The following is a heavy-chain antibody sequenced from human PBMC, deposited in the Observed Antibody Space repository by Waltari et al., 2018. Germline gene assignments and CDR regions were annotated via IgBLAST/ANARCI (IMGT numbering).Heavy chain of an antibody. CDR3: VRSATGQSFHF. V-gene: IGHV3-72*01. CDR1: GFTFSDYY. D-gene: IGHD3-9*01. CDR2: VKNKAYSYTK. Sequence: EVQLVESGGGLVQPGGSLRLSCAASGFTFSDYYMDWVRQAPGKGLEGVGRVKNKAYSYTKEYAASVKDRLTISRDDSKNSLYLQMNGLKTEDAAVYHCVRSATGQSFHFWGQGTVVTVSS. J-gene: IGHJ4*02.